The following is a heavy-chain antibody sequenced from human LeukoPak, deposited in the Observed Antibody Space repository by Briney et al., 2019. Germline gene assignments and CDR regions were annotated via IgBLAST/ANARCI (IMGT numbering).Heavy chain of an antibody. CDR3: ARDSSLAAAGYYFDY. Sequence: SETLSLTCTVSGGSISSGGYYWSWIRQHPGKGLEWIGYIYYSGSTYYNPSLKSRVTISVDTSKNQFSLKLSSVTAADTAVYYCARDSSLAAAGYYFDYWGQGTLVTVSS. J-gene: IGHJ4*02. D-gene: IGHD6-13*01. CDR1: GGSISSGGYY. V-gene: IGHV4-31*03. CDR2: IYYSGST.